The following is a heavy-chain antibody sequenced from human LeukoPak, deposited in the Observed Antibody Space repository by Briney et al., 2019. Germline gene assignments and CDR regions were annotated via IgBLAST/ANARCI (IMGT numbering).Heavy chain of an antibody. D-gene: IGHD1-26*01. CDR3: ARGAPYNWFDP. Sequence: SETLSLTCTVSGGSISSYYWSWIRQPPGKRLEWIGYIYYSGSTNYNPSLKSRVTISVDTSKNQFSLRLSSVTAADTAVYYCARGAPYNWFDPWGQGTLVTVSS. J-gene: IGHJ5*02. CDR2: IYYSGST. V-gene: IGHV4-59*01. CDR1: GGSISSYY.